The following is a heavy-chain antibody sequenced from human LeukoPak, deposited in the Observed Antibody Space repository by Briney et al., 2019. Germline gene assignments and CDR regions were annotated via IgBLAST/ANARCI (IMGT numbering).Heavy chain of an antibody. J-gene: IGHJ4*02. V-gene: IGHV3-9*01. Sequence: GGSLRLSCAASGFTFDDYAMHWVRQAPGKGLEWVSGISWNSGSIGYADSVKGRFTISRDNAKNFLYLQMNSLRAEDTALYYCAKGGDIVVVPAAIDYWGQGTLVTVSS. CDR2: ISWNSGSI. CDR1: GFTFDDYA. D-gene: IGHD2-2*01. CDR3: AKGGDIVVVPAAIDY.